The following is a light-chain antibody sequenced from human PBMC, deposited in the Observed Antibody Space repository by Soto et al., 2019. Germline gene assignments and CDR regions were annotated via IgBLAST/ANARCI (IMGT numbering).Light chain of an antibody. CDR3: SSDAGSSNV. V-gene: IGLV2-8*01. J-gene: IGLJ1*01. CDR2: EVN. Sequence: QSALTQPPSASGSPGQSVAISCTGTSSDVGGYNYVSWYQQHPGKAPKLMIYEVNKRPSGVPDRFSGSKSGNTASLTVSGLQAEDEADYYCSSDAGSSNVFGTGTKGTVL. CDR1: SSDVGGYNY.